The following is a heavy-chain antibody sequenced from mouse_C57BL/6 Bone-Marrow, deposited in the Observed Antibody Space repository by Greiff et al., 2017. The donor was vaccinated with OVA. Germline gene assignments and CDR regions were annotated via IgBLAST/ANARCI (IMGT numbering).Heavy chain of an antibody. CDR2: IHPNSGST. V-gene: IGHV1-64*01. D-gene: IGHD1-1*01. Sequence: VKLQQPGAELVKPGASVKLSCKASGYTFTSYWMHWVKQRPGQGLEWIGMIHPNSGSTNYNVKFKSKATLTVDKSSSTSYMQLSSLTSEDSAVYYCARITPVVSYWGQGTTLTVSS. CDR3: ARITPVVSY. CDR1: GYTFTSYW. J-gene: IGHJ2*01.